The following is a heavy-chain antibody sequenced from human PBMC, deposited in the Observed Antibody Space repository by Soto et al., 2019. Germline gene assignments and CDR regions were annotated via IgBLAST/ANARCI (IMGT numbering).Heavy chain of an antibody. Sequence: GGSLRLSGAASGFTFSNAWMGGVRQAPGKGREGGGRIKSKTEGGTTDYAAPVRGRFTISRDDSKNTVFLQMNSLKTEDTAVYFCTTRYCSSTSCYTDYYNYGMDVWGQGTTVTVSS. CDR2: IKSKTEGGTT. CDR3: TTRYCSSTSCYTDYYNYGMDV. V-gene: IGHV3-15*01. CDR1: GFTFSNAW. J-gene: IGHJ6*02. D-gene: IGHD2-2*02.